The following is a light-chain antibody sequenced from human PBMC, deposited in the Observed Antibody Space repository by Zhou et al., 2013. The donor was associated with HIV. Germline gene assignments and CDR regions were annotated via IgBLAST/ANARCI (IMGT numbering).Light chain of an antibody. CDR3: QQFYSIPTT. J-gene: IGKJ5*01. Sequence: AIQVTQSPSSLSASVGDRVTITCRTSQGIGRALVWYQQKPQKSPKLLIFGVSTLQSGVPSRFSGSGSGTDFTLTVSSLQPEDFATYFCQQFYSIPTTFGQGTRLEIK. V-gene: IGKV1-13*02. CDR1: QGIGRA. CDR2: GVS.